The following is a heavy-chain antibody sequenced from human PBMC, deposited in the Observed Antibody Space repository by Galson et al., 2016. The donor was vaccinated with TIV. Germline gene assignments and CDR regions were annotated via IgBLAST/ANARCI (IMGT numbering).Heavy chain of an antibody. CDR2: TYYRSKWYN. J-gene: IGHJ6*02. Sequence: CAISGDSVSSNSAWNWIRQSPSSGLEWLGRTYYRSKWYNDYALSVKSRITINPDTSQNQFSLQLNSMTTEDTAVYYCSRYRTLPGYYYNSMDVWGQGTTVTVSS. D-gene: IGHD1/OR15-1a*01. V-gene: IGHV6-1*01. CDR1: GDSVSSNSA. CDR3: SRYRTLPGYYYNSMDV.